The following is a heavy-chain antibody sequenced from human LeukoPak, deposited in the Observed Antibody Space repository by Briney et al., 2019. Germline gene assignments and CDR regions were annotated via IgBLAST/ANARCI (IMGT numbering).Heavy chain of an antibody. J-gene: IGHJ6*03. CDR2: IYHSEST. V-gene: IGHV4-4*02. D-gene: IGHD3-10*01. CDR1: GGSISSSNW. CDR3: ARATTMVRGVRDYYYYYYMDV. Sequence: PSETLSLTCTVSGGSISSSNWWSWVRQPPGKGLEWIGEIYHSESTNYNPSLKSRVTISVDKSKNQFSLKLSSVTAADTAVYYCARATTMVRGVRDYYYYYYMDVWGKGTTVTVSS.